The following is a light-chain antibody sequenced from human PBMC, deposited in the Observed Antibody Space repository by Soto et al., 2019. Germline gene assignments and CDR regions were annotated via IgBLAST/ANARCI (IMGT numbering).Light chain of an antibody. CDR3: AAWDDSLNGYV. CDR2: SNN. J-gene: IGLJ1*01. Sequence: QPVLTQPPSASGTPGQRVTISCSGSNSNIGSNTVNWYQQLPGTAPKLLIYSNNHRPSGVPDRFSGSKSGTSASLAISGLQSEDEADYYCAAWDDSLNGYVFGTGTKLTVL. CDR1: NSNIGSNT. V-gene: IGLV1-44*01.